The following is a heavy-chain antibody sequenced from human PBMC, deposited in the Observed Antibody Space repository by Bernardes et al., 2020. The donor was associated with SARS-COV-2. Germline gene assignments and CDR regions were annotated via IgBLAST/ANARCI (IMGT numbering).Heavy chain of an antibody. Sequence: SETLSLTCTVSGGSISSYFWTWMRQPPGRGLEWIGNIYYNGNINYNPSLQSRANISVDTPKNQFFLNLKSVTAADTAVYYCTRILVVRGVTYYYGLDVWGQGTTVTVSS. J-gene: IGHJ6*02. D-gene: IGHD3-10*01. CDR1: GGSISSYF. CDR3: TRILVVRGVTYYYGLDV. CDR2: IYYNGNI. V-gene: IGHV4-59*01.